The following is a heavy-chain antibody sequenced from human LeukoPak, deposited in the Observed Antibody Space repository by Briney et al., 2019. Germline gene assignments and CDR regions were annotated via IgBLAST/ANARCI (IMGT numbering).Heavy chain of an antibody. CDR1: GFSLSTNGVG. Sequence: SGPTLVNPTQTLTLTCTFSGFSLSTNGVGVGWVRQPPGKALEWLALVYWDDDKRYSPSLKSRLTITKDTSKNQVVLTMTNMDPVDTATYYCARNYYDSSDYRKFPGVSDIWGQGTMVTVSS. CDR3: ARNYYDSSDYRKFPGVSDI. CDR2: VYWDDDK. J-gene: IGHJ3*02. D-gene: IGHD3-22*01. V-gene: IGHV2-5*02.